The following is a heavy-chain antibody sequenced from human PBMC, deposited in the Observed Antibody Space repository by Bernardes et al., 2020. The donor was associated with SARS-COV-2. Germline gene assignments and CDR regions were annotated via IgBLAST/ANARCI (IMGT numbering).Heavy chain of an antibody. D-gene: IGHD3-9*01. V-gene: IGHV2-70*01. J-gene: IGHJ4*02. CDR3: ARMPYDILTGYYRGFDY. Sequence: SGPTLVKPTQTLTLTCTFSGFSLSTSGVGVGWIRQPPGKALEWLALIYWDDDKYYSTSLKTRLTISKDTSKNQVVLTMTNMDPVDTATYYCARMPYDILTGYYRGFDYWGQGTLVTVSS. CDR2: IYWDDDK. CDR1: GFSLSTSGVG.